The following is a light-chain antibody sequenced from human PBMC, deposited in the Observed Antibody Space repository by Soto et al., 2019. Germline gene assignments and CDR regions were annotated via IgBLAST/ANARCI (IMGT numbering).Light chain of an antibody. CDR1: QDIGNL. J-gene: IGKJ1*01. V-gene: IGKV1-12*01. Sequence: DIQMSQSPSFVSAAVGDRVTLTCRASQDIGNLLVWYQQKPGQAPTLLIYTTSKLQRGVPSRFSGSGSGTHFTLTISSLQPEDFATYYCQQASSFPRTFGQGTKVE. CDR2: TTS. CDR3: QQASSFPRT.